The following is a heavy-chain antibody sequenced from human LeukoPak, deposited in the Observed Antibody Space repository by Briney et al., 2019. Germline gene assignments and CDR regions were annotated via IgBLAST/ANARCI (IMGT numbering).Heavy chain of an antibody. CDR3: ARQGGLGSGYDWWVVRYYYYYMDV. J-gene: IGHJ6*03. V-gene: IGHV3-23*01. CDR1: GFTFSSYG. CDR2: ISGNGGST. Sequence: GGTLGLSCAASGFTFSSYGMSWVRQAPGKGLEWVSAISGNGGSTYYADSVKGRFTISRDNAKNSLYLQMNSLRAEDTAVYYCARQGGLGSGYDWWVVRYYYYYMDVWGKGTTVTIPS. D-gene: IGHD5-12*01.